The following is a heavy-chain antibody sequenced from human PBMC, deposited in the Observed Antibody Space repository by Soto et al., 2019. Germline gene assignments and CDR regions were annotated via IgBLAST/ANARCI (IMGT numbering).Heavy chain of an antibody. J-gene: IGHJ5*02. CDR3: AREYTVTSPGRFDP. CDR1: GGSISSDYYY. V-gene: IGHV4-30-4*01. Sequence: QVQLQESGPGLVTPSQTLSLTCTVSGGSISSDYYYWSWIRQPPAKGREWIGYISYTGNSYYSPSLKSRVSISADTSENQFSLKLSSVTAADTAVYYRAREYTVTSPGRFDPWGQGTLVTVSS. CDR2: ISYTGNS. D-gene: IGHD4-17*01.